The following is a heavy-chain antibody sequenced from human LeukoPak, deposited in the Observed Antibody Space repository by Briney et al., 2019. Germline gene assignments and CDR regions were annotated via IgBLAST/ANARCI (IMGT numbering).Heavy chain of an antibody. Sequence: SETLSLTCTVSGGSISSYFWSWIRQPPGKGLEWIGYIFYSGSTNYNPSLKSRVTMSVDTSKNQFSLKLSSVTAADTAVYYCARDGGKIAAAGYYYYYYMDVWGKGTTVTISS. CDR1: GGSISSYF. J-gene: IGHJ6*03. CDR2: IFYSGST. D-gene: IGHD6-13*01. CDR3: ARDGGKIAAAGYYYYYYMDV. V-gene: IGHV4-59*12.